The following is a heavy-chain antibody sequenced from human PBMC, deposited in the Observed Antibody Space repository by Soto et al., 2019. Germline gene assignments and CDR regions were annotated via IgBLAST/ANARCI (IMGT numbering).Heavy chain of an antibody. CDR2: IHTGGST. CDR3: ARGLWDLDFFDY. D-gene: IGHD1-26*01. V-gene: IGHV3-66*01. CDR1: GFTFSIYA. Sequence: GGSLRLSCSASGFTFSIYAMHWVRQAPGKGLEWVSVIHTGGSTFYADSVKGRFTISRDNSKNTVNLQMNNLRVEDTAVYYCARGLWDLDFFDYWGQGTLVTVSS. J-gene: IGHJ4*02.